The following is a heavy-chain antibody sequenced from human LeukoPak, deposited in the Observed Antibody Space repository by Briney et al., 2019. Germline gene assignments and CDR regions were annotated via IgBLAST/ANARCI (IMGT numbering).Heavy chain of an antibody. CDR3: ARDYYGSGRPIDY. V-gene: IGHV1-2*02. J-gene: IGHJ4*02. D-gene: IGHD3-10*01. Sequence: ASVKVSCKASGYTFTGYYMHWVRQAPGQGLEWMGWINPNSGGTNYAQKFQGRVTMTRDTSISTAYMELSRLRSDDTAVYYCARDYYGSGRPIDYWGQGTLVTVSS. CDR1: GYTFTGYY. CDR2: INPNSGGT.